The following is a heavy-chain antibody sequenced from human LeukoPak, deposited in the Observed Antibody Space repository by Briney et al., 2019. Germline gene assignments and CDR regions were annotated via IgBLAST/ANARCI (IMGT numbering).Heavy chain of an antibody. CDR2: INAGNGNT. Sequence: ASVKVSCKASGYTFTSYAMHWVRQAPGQRLEWMGWINAGNGNTKYSQKFQGRVTITRDTSASTAYMELSNLRSEDTAVYYCARGLRYFDWLLDYWGQGTLVTVSS. D-gene: IGHD3-9*01. J-gene: IGHJ4*02. CDR3: ARGLRYFDWLLDY. V-gene: IGHV1-3*01. CDR1: GYTFTSYA.